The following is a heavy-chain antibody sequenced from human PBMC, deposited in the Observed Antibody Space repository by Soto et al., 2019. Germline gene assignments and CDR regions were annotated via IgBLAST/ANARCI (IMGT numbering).Heavy chain of an antibody. V-gene: IGHV3-33*01. D-gene: IGHD4-17*01. J-gene: IGHJ6*02. CDR2: IWYDGSNK. CDR3: ARDPTYGDLNYYGMDV. Sequence: PGGSLRLSCAASGFTFSSYGMHWVRQAPGKGLEWVAVIWYDGSNKYYADSVKGRFTISRDNSKNTLYLQMNSLRAEDTAVYYCARDPTYGDLNYYGMDVWGQGTTVTVSS. CDR1: GFTFSSYG.